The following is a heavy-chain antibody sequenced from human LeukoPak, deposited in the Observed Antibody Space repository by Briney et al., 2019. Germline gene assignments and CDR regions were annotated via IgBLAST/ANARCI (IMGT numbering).Heavy chain of an antibody. CDR3: ARDARYSSSWYGYNWFDP. Sequence: SETLSLTCTVSGGSISSSSYYWGWIRQPPGKGLEWNGSIYYSGSTYYNPSLKSRVSISVDTSKNQFSLKLSSVTAADTAVYYCARDARYSSSWYGYNWFDPWGQGTLVTVSS. V-gene: IGHV4-39*07. CDR2: IYYSGST. CDR1: GGSISSSSYY. D-gene: IGHD6-13*01. J-gene: IGHJ5*02.